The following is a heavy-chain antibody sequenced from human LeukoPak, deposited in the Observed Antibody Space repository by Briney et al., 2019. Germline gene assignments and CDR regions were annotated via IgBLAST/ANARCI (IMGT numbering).Heavy chain of an antibody. Sequence: PSETLSLTCTISGDSISSSSYYWGWIRQPPGKGLEWIGDIYYRGSTYYNPSLKSRVSISIDTSNNQFSLTLSSVTATDTALYFCARRRYYDSTGYLYWGQGTLVTVSS. CDR2: IYYRGST. J-gene: IGHJ1*01. CDR1: GDSISSSSYY. CDR3: ARRRYYDSTGYLY. D-gene: IGHD3-22*01. V-gene: IGHV4-39*01.